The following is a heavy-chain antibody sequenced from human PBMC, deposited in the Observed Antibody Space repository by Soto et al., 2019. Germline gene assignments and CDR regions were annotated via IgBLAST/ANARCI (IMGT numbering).Heavy chain of an antibody. Sequence: VSLTCTVSGGSISSYYWSWIRQPAGKGLEWIGRIYTNGSTNYNPSLKSRVTMSVDTSKNQFSLKLSSVTAADTAVYYCASGSWELLSPHYYFDYWGQGTLVTVSS. D-gene: IGHD1-26*01. CDR1: GGSISSYY. J-gene: IGHJ4*02. CDR2: IYTNGST. CDR3: ASGSWELLSPHYYFDY. V-gene: IGHV4-4*07.